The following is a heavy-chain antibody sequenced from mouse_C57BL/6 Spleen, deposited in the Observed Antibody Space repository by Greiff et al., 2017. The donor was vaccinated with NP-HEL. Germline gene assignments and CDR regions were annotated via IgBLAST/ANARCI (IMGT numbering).Heavy chain of an antibody. CDR1: GYTFTSYW. Sequence: QVQLQQPGAELVRPGSSVKLSCKASGYTFTSYWMHWVKQRPIQGLEWIGNIDPSDSETHYNQKFKDKATLTVDKSSSTAYMQLSSLTSEDSAVYYCARWGLDSSGYEYWGKGTTLTVSS. CDR2: IDPSDSET. J-gene: IGHJ2*01. CDR3: ARWGLDSSGYEY. V-gene: IGHV1-52*01. D-gene: IGHD3-2*02.